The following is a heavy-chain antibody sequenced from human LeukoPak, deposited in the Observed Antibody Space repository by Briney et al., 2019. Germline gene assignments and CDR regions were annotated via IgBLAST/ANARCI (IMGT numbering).Heavy chain of an antibody. Sequence: PGGSLRLSCAASGFTFSSFWMSWVRQAPGKGLECVANIKEDGSEKYYVDSVKGRFTISRDNAKKSLYLQMNSLRAEDTAVYYCTRDGFNVAVREGYWGQGTLVTVSS. J-gene: IGHJ4*02. CDR2: IKEDGSEK. V-gene: IGHV3-7*01. CDR1: GFTFSSFW. D-gene: IGHD6-19*01. CDR3: TRDGFNVAVREGY.